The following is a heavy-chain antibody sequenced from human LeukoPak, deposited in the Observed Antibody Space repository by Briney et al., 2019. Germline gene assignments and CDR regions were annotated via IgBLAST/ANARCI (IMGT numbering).Heavy chain of an antibody. D-gene: IGHD4-17*01. J-gene: IGHJ4*02. Sequence: GGSLRLSCATSGFTFNNYAMSWVRQAPGKGLEWVSALSGSGGDTDSADSVKGRFTISRDNSRNTLYLQMNSLRSEDTAVYYCAKDAMATVTNFDYWGQGSLVTVSS. CDR3: AKDAMATVTNFDY. V-gene: IGHV3-23*01. CDR1: GFTFNNYA. CDR2: LSGSGGDT.